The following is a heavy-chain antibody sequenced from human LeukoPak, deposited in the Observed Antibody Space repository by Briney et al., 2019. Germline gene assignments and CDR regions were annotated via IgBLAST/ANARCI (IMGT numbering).Heavy chain of an antibody. CDR1: GFTFSSYG. CDR3: AGVVPAGPFDY. CDR2: ISYDGSNK. Sequence: GRSLRLSCAASGFTFSSYGMHWVRQAPGKGLEWVAVISYDGSNKYYADSVKGRFTISRDNSKNTLYLQMNSLRAEDTAVYYCAGVVPAGPFDYWGQGTPVTVSS. J-gene: IGHJ4*02. D-gene: IGHD2-2*01. V-gene: IGHV3-30*03.